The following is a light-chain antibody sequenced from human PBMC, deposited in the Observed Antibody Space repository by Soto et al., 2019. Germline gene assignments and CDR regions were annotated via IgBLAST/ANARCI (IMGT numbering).Light chain of an antibody. V-gene: IGKV1-5*01. CDR1: QSISRW. Sequence: DIQMTQSPSTLSASVGDRVTITCRASQSISRWLAWYQQKPGKAPKLLIYHDSNLESGVPSRFSGSGSGTEFTLTITSLQPEDFATYYCQYTDSFPLITFGQGTRLEIK. CDR2: HDS. J-gene: IGKJ5*01. CDR3: QYTDSFPLIT.